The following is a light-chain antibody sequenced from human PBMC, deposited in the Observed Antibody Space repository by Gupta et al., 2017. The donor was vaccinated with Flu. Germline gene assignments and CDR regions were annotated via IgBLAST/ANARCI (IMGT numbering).Light chain of an antibody. V-gene: IGLV2-14*01. Sequence: QSALPQPASVSVSPGQAIPLSCTSTSSDVGGYNYVSWYQQHPGKAPKLMIYEVSNRPSGVSNRFSGSKSGNTASLTISGLQAEDEADYYCSSYTSSSTLVFGGGTKLTVL. CDR2: EVS. CDR3: SSYTSSSTLV. CDR1: SSDVGGYNY. J-gene: IGLJ2*01.